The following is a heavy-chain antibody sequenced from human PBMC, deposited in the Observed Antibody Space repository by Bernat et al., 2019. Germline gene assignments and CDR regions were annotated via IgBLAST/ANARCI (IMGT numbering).Heavy chain of an antibody. CDR1: GDSVSSNSAA. D-gene: IGHD7-27*01. J-gene: IGHJ3*02. CDR3: ALGINDAFDI. Sequence: QVQLQPSGPGLVKPSQTLSLTCAISGDSVSSNSAAWNWIRQSPSRGLEWLGRTFYRSKWFNDYAASVKSRITVNADTSKNQFSLHLNSVTPEDTAIYYCALGINDAFDIWGQGTMVTVSS. V-gene: IGHV6-1*01. CDR2: TFYRSKWFN.